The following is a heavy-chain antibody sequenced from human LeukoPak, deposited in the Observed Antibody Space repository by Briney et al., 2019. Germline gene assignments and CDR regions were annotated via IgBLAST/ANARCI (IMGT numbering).Heavy chain of an antibody. CDR3: ARQVRGVIMDAFDI. CDR1: GGSISSYY. V-gene: IGHV4-59*01. CDR2: IYYSGST. J-gene: IGHJ3*02. D-gene: IGHD3-10*01. Sequence: PSETLSLTCTVSGGSISSYYWSWIRQPPGKGLEWIGYIYYSGSTNYNPSLKSRVTISVDTSKNQFSLKLSSVTAADPAVSYCARQVRGVIMDAFDIWGQGKTVTVSS.